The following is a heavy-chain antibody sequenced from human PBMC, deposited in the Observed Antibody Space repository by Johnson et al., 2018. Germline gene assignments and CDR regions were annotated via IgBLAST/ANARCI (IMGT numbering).Heavy chain of an antibody. CDR3: AGGYFYYYLDV. CDR2: ISYDGKKK. CDR1: GFNFNTYA. V-gene: IGHV3-30*04. Sequence: VQLLETGGGVVQPGGSLRLSCAASGFNFNTYAMHWVRQAPGKGLEWVSVISYDGKKKFFADSVKGRFTISRDNSKNTLYLQMNSRRAEDMAVYYCAGGYFYYYLDVWGKGTTVTVSS. J-gene: IGHJ6*03.